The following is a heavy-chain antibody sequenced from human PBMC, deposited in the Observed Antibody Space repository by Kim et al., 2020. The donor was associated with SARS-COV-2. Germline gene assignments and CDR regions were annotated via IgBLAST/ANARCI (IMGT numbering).Heavy chain of an antibody. J-gene: IGHJ6*02. V-gene: IGHV4-59*13. Sequence: SETLSLTCTVSGGSISSYYWNWIRQPPGKGLEWIGYIYYSGSTNYNPSLKSRVTISVDTSKNQFSLKLSSVTAADTAVYYCARGPAPYYYYYGMDVWGQGTTVTVSS. CDR2: IYYSGST. D-gene: IGHD6-25*01. CDR3: ARGPAPYYYYYGMDV. CDR1: GGSISSYY.